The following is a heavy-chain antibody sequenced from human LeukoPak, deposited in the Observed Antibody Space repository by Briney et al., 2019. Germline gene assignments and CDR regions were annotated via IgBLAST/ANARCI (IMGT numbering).Heavy chain of an antibody. CDR3: AKVIGYSYAWDAFDI. CDR2: ISYDGSNK. Sequence: GGSLRLSCAASGFTFISYGMHGVRQAPGKGLEWVAVISYDGSNKYYADSVKGRFTISRDNSKNTLYLQMNSLRAEDTAVYYCAKVIGYSYAWDAFDIWGQGTMVTVSS. CDR1: GFTFISYG. J-gene: IGHJ3*02. V-gene: IGHV3-30*18. D-gene: IGHD5-18*01.